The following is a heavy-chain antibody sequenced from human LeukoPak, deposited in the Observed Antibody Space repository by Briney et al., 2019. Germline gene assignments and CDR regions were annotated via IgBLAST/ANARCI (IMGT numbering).Heavy chain of an antibody. CDR1: GYTFIAYY. J-gene: IGHJ4*02. Sequence: GASVKVSCKATGYTFIAYYIHWVRQAPGQGLEWMGWINPNSGGTNYAQKFQGRVTMTRDTSVSTAYMELSRLRSDDTAVYYCAREPPGDGVDYWGQGTLVTVSS. CDR3: AREPPGDGVDY. V-gene: IGHV1-2*02. CDR2: INPNSGGT. D-gene: IGHD3-16*01.